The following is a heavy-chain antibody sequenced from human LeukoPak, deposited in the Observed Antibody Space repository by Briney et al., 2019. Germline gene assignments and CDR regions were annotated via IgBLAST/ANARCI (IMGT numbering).Heavy chain of an antibody. CDR1: GFRFDDYG. CDR2: IT. Sequence: GRSLRLSCVVSGFRFDDYGMHWVRQAPRKGLEWVSGITGYADSVKGRFTISRDSAKNPLYLQMDSLRVEDTALYFCAKDESTGGFAPGYFYGMGVWGQGTTVTVSS. V-gene: IGHV3-9*01. J-gene: IGHJ6*02. D-gene: IGHD3-16*01. CDR3: AKDESTGGFAPGYFYGMGV.